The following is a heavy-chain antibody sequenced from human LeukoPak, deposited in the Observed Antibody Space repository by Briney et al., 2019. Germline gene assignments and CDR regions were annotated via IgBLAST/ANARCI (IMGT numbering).Heavy chain of an antibody. Sequence: GESLKISCKGSGYSFTSYWIDWVRQMPGKGLEWMGINYPGDSDTRYSPSFQGQVTISADKSISTAYLQWSSLKASDTAMYYCARHPQAAAGMYYYYGMDVWGQGTTVTVSS. V-gene: IGHV5-51*01. CDR1: GYSFTSYW. J-gene: IGHJ6*02. D-gene: IGHD6-13*01. CDR3: ARHPQAAAGMYYYYGMDV. CDR2: NYPGDSDT.